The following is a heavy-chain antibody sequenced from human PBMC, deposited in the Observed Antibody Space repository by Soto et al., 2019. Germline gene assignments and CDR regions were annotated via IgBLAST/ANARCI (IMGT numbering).Heavy chain of an antibody. CDR3: ARNYGGQLYYYYGMDV. D-gene: IGHD4-17*01. CDR2: IWYDGSNK. Sequence: GGSLRLSCAASGFTFSSYGMHWVRQAPGKGLEWVAVIWYDGSNKYYADSVKGRFTISRDNSKNTLYLQMNSLRAEDTAVYYCARNYGGQLYYYYGMDVWGQGTTVTVSS. V-gene: IGHV3-33*01. J-gene: IGHJ6*02. CDR1: GFTFSSYG.